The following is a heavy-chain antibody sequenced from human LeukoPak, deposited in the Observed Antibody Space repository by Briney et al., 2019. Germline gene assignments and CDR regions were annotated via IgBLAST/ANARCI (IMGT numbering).Heavy chain of an antibody. CDR2: ISGSGENT. J-gene: IGHJ4*02. CDR3: ARDLRGYSGYDSDF. V-gene: IGHV3-23*01. Sequence: GGSLRLSCAASGFTFSRYAMSWVRQAPAKGLEWVSGISGSGENTHYADSVKGRFTISRDNSKNTLYLQMNSLRAEDTAVYYCARDLRGYSGYDSDFWGQGTLVTVSS. D-gene: IGHD5-12*01. CDR1: GFTFSRYA.